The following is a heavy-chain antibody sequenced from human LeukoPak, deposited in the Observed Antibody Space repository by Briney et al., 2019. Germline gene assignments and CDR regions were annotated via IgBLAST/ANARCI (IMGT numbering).Heavy chain of an antibody. CDR2: IWSDGSEK. CDR1: GFSFSGYG. CDR3: AREDYAFDI. Sequence: GRSLSLSCAASGFSFSGYGMHWVRQTPGKGLEWVAVIWSDGSEKYYADSVKGRFTISRDNSKNTLFLQMNSLRGEDTAVYYCAREDYAFDIWGQGTMVTVSS. V-gene: IGHV3-33*01. J-gene: IGHJ3*02.